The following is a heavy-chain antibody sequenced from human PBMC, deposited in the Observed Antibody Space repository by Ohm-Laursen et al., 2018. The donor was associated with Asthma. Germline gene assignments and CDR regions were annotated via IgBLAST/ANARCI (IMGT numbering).Heavy chain of an antibody. V-gene: IGHV1-8*01. D-gene: IGHD5-12*01. CDR3: ASVNSGYDINYYYYYYGMDV. Sequence: SVEVSCKASGYTFTSYDINWVRQATGQGLEWMGWMNPNSGNTGYAQKFQGRVTMTRNTSISTAYMELSSLRSEDTAVYYCASVNSGYDINYYYYYYGMDVWGQGTTVTVSS. J-gene: IGHJ6*02. CDR1: GYTFTSYD. CDR2: MNPNSGNT.